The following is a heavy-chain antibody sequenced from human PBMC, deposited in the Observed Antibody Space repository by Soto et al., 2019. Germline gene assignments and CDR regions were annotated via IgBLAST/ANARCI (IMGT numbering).Heavy chain of an antibody. J-gene: IGHJ6*03. CDR1: GGSISSYY. Sequence: TSETLSLTCTVSGGSISSYYWSWIRQPPGKGLECIGYIHYSGSTNYNPSLKSRVTISVDTSKSQFSLKLSSVTAADTAVYYCATSVRGGYYYYTDVWGEGTTVTVSS. V-gene: IGHV4-59*08. CDR3: ATSVRGGYYYYTDV. CDR2: IHYSGST. D-gene: IGHD3-10*01.